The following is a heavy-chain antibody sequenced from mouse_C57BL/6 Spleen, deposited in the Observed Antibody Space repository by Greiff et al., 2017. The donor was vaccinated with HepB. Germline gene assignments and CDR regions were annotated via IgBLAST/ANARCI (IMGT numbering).Heavy chain of an antibody. CDR1: GFTFSSYG. V-gene: IGHV5-6*01. J-gene: IGHJ4*01. Sequence: EVMLVESGGDLVKPGGSLKLSCAASGFTFSSYGMSWVRQTPDKRLEWVATISSGGSYTYYPDSVKGRFTISRDNAKNTLYLQMSSLKSEDTAMYYCARHMDYWDHYAMDYWGQGTSVTVSS. CDR2: ISSGGSYT. CDR3: ARHMDYWDHYAMDY. D-gene: IGHD4-1*01.